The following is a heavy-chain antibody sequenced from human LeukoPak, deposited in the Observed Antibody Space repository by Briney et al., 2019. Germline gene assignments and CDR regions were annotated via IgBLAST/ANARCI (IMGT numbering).Heavy chain of an antibody. Sequence: SETLSLTCTVSGGSISNYYWSWIRQPPGKGLEWIGRIYTSGSTNYSPSLKSRVTMSVDTSKNQFSLKLSSVTAADTAVYYCASMGDWNYFDYWGQGTLVTVSS. CDR3: ASMGDWNYFDY. V-gene: IGHV4-4*07. CDR1: GGSISNYY. J-gene: IGHJ4*02. D-gene: IGHD3-16*01. CDR2: IYTSGST.